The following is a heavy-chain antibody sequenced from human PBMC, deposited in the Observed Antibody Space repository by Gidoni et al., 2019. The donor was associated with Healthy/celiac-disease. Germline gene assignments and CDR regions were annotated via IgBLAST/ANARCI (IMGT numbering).Heavy chain of an antibody. D-gene: IGHD6-6*01. CDR1: GFPVSSNS. CDR3: ARATYSSSPPYYYYGMDV. Sequence: EVQLVETGGGLIQPGGSLRLSCAASGFPVSSNSMSWVRQAPGKGLGWVSVIYSGGSTYYADSVKGRFTISRDNSKNTLYLQMNSLRAEDTAVYYCARATYSSSPPYYYYGMDVWGQGTTVTVSS. V-gene: IGHV3-53*02. J-gene: IGHJ6*02. CDR2: IYSGGST.